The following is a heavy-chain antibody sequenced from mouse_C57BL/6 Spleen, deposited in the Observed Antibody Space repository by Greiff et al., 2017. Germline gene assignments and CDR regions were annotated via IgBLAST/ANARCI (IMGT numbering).Heavy chain of an antibody. CDR1: GYTFTSYW. CDR2: IDPSDSET. D-gene: IGHD2-4*01. Sequence: VQLQQPGAELVRPGSSVKLSCKASGYTFTSYWMHWVKQRPIQGLEWTGNIDPSDSETYYNQKFKDKATLTVDKSSSTAYMQLSSLTSEDSAVYYCARSKGDYDEDYYAMDYWGQGTSVTVSS. V-gene: IGHV1-52*01. J-gene: IGHJ4*01. CDR3: ARSKGDYDEDYYAMDY.